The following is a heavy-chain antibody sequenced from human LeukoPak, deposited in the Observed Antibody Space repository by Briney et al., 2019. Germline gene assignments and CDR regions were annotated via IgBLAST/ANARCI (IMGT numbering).Heavy chain of an antibody. J-gene: IGHJ6*03. CDR1: GYTFTGYY. Sequence: ASVKVSCKASGYTFTGYYMHWVRQAPGQGLEWMGWINPNSGGTNYAQKFQGRVTMTRDTSISTAYMELSRLRSDDTAVYYCARAQGGSYYYNYMDVWGKGTTVTVSS. V-gene: IGHV1-2*02. CDR2: INPNSGGT. D-gene: IGHD3-16*01. CDR3: ARAQGGSYYYNYMDV.